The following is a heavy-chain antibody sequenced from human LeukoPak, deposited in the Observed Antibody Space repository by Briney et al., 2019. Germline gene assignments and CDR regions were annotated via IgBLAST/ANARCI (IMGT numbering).Heavy chain of an antibody. J-gene: IGHJ4*02. CDR3: ARDGRAHGSGSYQDY. Sequence: GGSLRLACAASGFTFSRYWMSWVRQAPGKGLEWVANIKQDGSEKYYVDSVKGRFTISRDNAKNSLYLQMNSLRAEDTAVYYCARDGRAHGSGSYQDYWGQGTLVTVSS. D-gene: IGHD3-10*01. V-gene: IGHV3-7*01. CDR2: IKQDGSEK. CDR1: GFTFSRYW.